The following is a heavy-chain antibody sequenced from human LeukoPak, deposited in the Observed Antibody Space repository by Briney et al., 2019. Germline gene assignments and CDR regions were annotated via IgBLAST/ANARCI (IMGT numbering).Heavy chain of an antibody. Sequence: SETLSLTCAVYGGSFSGYYWSWIRQPPGKGLEWIGEINHSGSTNYNPSLKSRVTISVDTSKNQFSLKLSSVTAADTAVYYCARKKWELLTSYFDYWGQGTLVTVSS. V-gene: IGHV4-34*01. CDR1: GGSFSGYY. D-gene: IGHD1-26*01. CDR3: ARKKWELLTSYFDY. CDR2: INHSGST. J-gene: IGHJ4*02.